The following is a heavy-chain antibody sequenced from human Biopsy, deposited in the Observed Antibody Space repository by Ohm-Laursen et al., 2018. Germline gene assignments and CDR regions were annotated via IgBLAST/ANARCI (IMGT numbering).Heavy chain of an antibody. J-gene: IGHJ4*02. CDR2: VYHSGTT. Sequence: SQTLSLTCTVSGGSVSSNVHYWAWIRRPPGKGLEWIGSVYHSGTTYYSPSLKSRVTISVDTSKNQLSLKVTSVTAADTAAYYCARHDGNGPFALDSWGQGTLVTVSS. V-gene: IGHV4-39*01. CDR3: ARHDGNGPFALDS. D-gene: IGHD5-24*01. CDR1: GGSVSSNVHY.